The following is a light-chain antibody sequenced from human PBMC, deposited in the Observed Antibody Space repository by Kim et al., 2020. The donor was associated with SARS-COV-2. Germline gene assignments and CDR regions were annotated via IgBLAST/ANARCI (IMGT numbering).Light chain of an antibody. Sequence: SYELTQPPSVSVSPGQTASITCSGDKLGDKYVCWYQQKPGQSPVLVIYQDSKRPSGIPERFPGSNSGNTATLTISGTQAMDEADYYCQAWDSSTGVVFGGGTQLTVL. CDR3: QAWDSSTGVV. J-gene: IGLJ2*01. CDR2: QDS. CDR1: KLGDKY. V-gene: IGLV3-1*01.